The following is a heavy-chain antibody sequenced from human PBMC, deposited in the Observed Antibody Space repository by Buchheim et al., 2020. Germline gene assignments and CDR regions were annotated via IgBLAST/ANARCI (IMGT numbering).Heavy chain of an antibody. D-gene: IGHD2-2*01. CDR3: ARDLGVPAASTYYYYGMDV. Sequence: QVQLQQWGAGLLKPSETLSLTCAVYGGSFSGYYWSWIRQPPGKGLEWIGEINHSGSTNYNPSLKSRVTISVDTPKNQFPLKLSSVTAADTAVYYCARDLGVPAASTYYYYGMDVWGQGTT. V-gene: IGHV4-34*01. CDR1: GGSFSGYY. CDR2: INHSGST. J-gene: IGHJ6*02.